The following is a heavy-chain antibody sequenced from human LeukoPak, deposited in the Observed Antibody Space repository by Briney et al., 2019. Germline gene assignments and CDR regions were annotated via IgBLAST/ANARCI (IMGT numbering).Heavy chain of an antibody. V-gene: IGHV3-7*01. Sequence: PGGSLRLSCAGSGFTFSRFWMSWVRQAPGKGLEWVANIKQEGSETYYVDSVKGRFTISRDNAKNSLYLQMNSLRAEDTALYYCARDLYSLTGGFDSWGQGTLVTVSS. D-gene: IGHD7-27*01. CDR1: GFTFSRFW. CDR2: IKQEGSET. J-gene: IGHJ4*02. CDR3: ARDLYSLTGGFDS.